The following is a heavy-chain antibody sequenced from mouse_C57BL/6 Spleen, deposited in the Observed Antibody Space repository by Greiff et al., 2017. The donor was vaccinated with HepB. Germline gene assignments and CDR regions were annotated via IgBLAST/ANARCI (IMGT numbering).Heavy chain of an antibody. CDR3: ASYYYGSSWFAY. CDR2: ISGGGGNT. V-gene: IGHV5-9*01. J-gene: IGHJ3*01. Sequence: EVQLVESGGGLVKPGGSLKLSCAASGFTFSSYTMSWVRQTPEKRLEWVATISGGGGNTYYPDSVKGRFTISRDNAKNTLYLQMCSLRSEDTALYDCASYYYGSSWFAYWGQGTLVTVSA. D-gene: IGHD1-1*01. CDR1: GFTFSSYT.